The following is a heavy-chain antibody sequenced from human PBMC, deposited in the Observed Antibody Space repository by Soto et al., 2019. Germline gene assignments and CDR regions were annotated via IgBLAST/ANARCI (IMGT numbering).Heavy chain of an antibody. Sequence: SVKVSCKASGGTFSSYAISWVRQAPGQGLEWMGGIIPIFGTANYAQKFQGRVTITADESTSTAYMELSSLRSEDTAVYYCARGKAYCGGDCYPPGYWGQGTLVTVSS. J-gene: IGHJ4*02. CDR2: IIPIFGTA. D-gene: IGHD2-21*02. CDR3: ARGKAYCGGDCYPPGY. V-gene: IGHV1-69*13. CDR1: GGTFSSYA.